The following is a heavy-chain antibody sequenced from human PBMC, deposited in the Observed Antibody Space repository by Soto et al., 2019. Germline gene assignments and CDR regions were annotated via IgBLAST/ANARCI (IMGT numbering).Heavy chain of an antibody. CDR2: VRGNGETT. Sequence: EVQLLESGGGLVQPGGSLRLSCVASGFTFSNYAMSWVRQAPGKGLEWVSGVRGNGETTYYANSVRGRFTISRDNSKYTLLLQMDRVRAEDTALYYCGHGGTPAAVPRWRFDWWGQGTLVTASS. D-gene: IGHD2-2*01. V-gene: IGHV3-23*01. CDR1: GFTFSNYA. J-gene: IGHJ4*02. CDR3: GHGGTPAAVPRWRFDW.